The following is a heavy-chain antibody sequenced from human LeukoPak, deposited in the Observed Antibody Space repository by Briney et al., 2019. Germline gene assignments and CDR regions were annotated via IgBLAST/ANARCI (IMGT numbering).Heavy chain of an antibody. Sequence: GGSLRLSCAASGFTFSSYWMSWVRQAPGKGLEWVANIKQDGSEKYYVDSVKGRFTISRDNAKNSLYLQMNSLRAEDTAVHYCARAFEGIGVVVPAQSSLFYMDVWGKGTTVTISS. D-gene: IGHD2-2*01. CDR1: GFTFSSYW. V-gene: IGHV3-7*01. CDR3: ARAFEGIGVVVPAQSSLFYMDV. J-gene: IGHJ6*03. CDR2: IKQDGSEK.